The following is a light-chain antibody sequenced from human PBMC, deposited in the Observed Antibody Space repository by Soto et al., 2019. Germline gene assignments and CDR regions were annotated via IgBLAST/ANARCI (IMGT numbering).Light chain of an antibody. CDR2: WAS. CDR3: QQYYSTPPW. Sequence: DIAVTQSPDSLAVSLGERATINCKSSQTLLYNSKNYLAWYQQKPGQPPKLLIYWASNREFGVPDRFSGSGSGTDFTLTISGLQAEDVAVYYCQQYYSTPPWFGQGTKVDIK. CDR1: QTLLYNSKNY. V-gene: IGKV4-1*01. J-gene: IGKJ1*01.